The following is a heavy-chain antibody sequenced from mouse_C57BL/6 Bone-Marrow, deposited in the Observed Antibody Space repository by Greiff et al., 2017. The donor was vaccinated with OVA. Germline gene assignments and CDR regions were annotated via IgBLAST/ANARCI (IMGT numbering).Heavy chain of an antibody. V-gene: IGHV1-87*01. J-gene: IGHJ1*03. D-gene: IGHD2-1*01. Sequence: QVHVKQSGPELARPWASVKISCQAFYTFSRRVHFAIRDTNYWMQWVKQRPGQGLEWIGAIYPGNGDTSYNQKFKGKATLTADKSSSTAYMQLSSLTSEDSAVYYCAWDYGNSWYFDVWGTGTTVTVSS. CDR2: GQGLEWIG. CDR3: SEDSAVYYCAWDYGNSWYFDV. CDR1: YTFSRRVH.